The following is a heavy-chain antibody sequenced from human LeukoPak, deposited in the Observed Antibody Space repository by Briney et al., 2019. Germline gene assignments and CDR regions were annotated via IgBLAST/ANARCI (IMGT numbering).Heavy chain of an antibody. CDR3: ATSTTGTTNY. CDR1: GFTFNNYN. V-gene: IGHV3-48*01. Sequence: GGSLRLSCAASGFTFNNYNMKWVRQAPGKGLEWVSYISSRSTTLYYADSVKGRFTISRDNAKNSLYLQMNSLRAEDTAFYYCATSTTGTTNYWGQGTLVTVSS. CDR2: ISSRSTTL. D-gene: IGHD1-7*01. J-gene: IGHJ4*02.